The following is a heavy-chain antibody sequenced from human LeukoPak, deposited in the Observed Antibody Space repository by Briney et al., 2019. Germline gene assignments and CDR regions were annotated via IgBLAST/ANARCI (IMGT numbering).Heavy chain of an antibody. CDR1: GFTFSSYG. D-gene: IGHD2-15*01. CDR3: AKEVVVVAATPLSYFDY. CDR2: ISYDGSNK. Sequence: GGSLRLSCAASGFTFSSYGMHWVRQAPGKGLEGVAVISYDGSNKYYADSVKGRFTIARDNSKNTLYLQMNSLRAEDTAVYYCAKEVVVVAATPLSYFDYWGQGTLVTVSS. V-gene: IGHV3-30*18. J-gene: IGHJ4*02.